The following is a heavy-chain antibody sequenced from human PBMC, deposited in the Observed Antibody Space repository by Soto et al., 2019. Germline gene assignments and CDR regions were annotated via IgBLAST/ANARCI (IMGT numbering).Heavy chain of an antibody. V-gene: IGHV4-4*02. D-gene: IGHD6-19*01. CDR3: AREAVAGRERWFDP. Sequence: SETLSLTCAVSSGSISSSNWWSWVRQPPGKGLVWIGEIYHSGSINYNPSLKSRVTISVDKSKNQFSLKLSSVTAADTAVYYCAREAVAGRERWFDPWGQGTLVTVSS. CDR2: IYHSGSI. J-gene: IGHJ5*02. CDR1: SGSISSSNW.